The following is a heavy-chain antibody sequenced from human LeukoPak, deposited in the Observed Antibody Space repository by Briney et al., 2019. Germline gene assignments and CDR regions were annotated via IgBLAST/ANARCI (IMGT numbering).Heavy chain of an antibody. D-gene: IGHD7-27*01. Sequence: NASETLSLTCAVYGESITTYYWGWIRQTPRQGLEWIGEINHIGSTNYNPSLKSRVTISIDTSKNQFSLKLRSVTAADTAVYFCAIGPPYAPGVLDVWGKGTTVTISS. V-gene: IGHV4-34*01. J-gene: IGHJ6*04. CDR2: INHIGST. CDR1: GESITTYY. CDR3: AIGPPYAPGVLDV.